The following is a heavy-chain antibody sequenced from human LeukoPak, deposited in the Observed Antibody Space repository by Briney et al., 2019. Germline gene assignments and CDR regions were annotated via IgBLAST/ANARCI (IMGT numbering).Heavy chain of an antibody. D-gene: IGHD6-19*01. V-gene: IGHV4-34*01. CDR1: GGSFSGYY. Sequence: SETLSLTCAVYGGSFSGYYWSWIRQPPGKWLEWIGEINHSGSTNYNPSLKSRVTISVDTSKNQFSLKLSSVTAADTAVYYCARDRPLVYSSGPTEDPLNDYWGQGTLVTVSS. J-gene: IGHJ4*02. CDR2: INHSGST. CDR3: ARDRPLVYSSGPTEDPLNDY.